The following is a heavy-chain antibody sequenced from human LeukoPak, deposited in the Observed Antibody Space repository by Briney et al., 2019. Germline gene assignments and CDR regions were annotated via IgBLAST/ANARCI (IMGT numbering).Heavy chain of an antibody. Sequence: PSEALSLTCAVSDGSISSSNWWSWVRRPPGKGLEGIGEIYNSGRTNYNPSLKSRVTISVDKSKNRFSLKLRSVTAADTAVYSCARDLPAGPGHFDYWGQGTLVTVSS. V-gene: IGHV4-4*02. J-gene: IGHJ4*02. CDR3: ARDLPAGPGHFDY. D-gene: IGHD2-2*01. CDR2: IYNSGRT. CDR1: DGSISSSNW.